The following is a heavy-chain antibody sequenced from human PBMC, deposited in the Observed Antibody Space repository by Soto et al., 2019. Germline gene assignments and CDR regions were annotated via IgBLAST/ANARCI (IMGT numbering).Heavy chain of an antibody. D-gene: IGHD3-16*01. V-gene: IGHV4-4*02. Sequence: KTSETLSLTCAVSGGSISSSNWWSWVRRPPGKGLEWIGEIYHSGSTNYNPSFKSRVTISVDKSKNQFSLKLSSVTAADTAVYYCARALGSTDLFDYWGQGTLVTVSS. J-gene: IGHJ4*02. CDR3: ARALGSTDLFDY. CDR2: IYHSGST. CDR1: GGSISSSNW.